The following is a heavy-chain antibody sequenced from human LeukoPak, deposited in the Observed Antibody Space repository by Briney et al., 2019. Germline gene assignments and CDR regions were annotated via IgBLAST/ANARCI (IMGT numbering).Heavy chain of an antibody. Sequence: PGGSLRLSCAASGFTFSSYAMSWVRQAPGKGLEWVSAISGSGGSTYYADSVKGRFTISRDNSKNTLYLQMNSLRAEDTAVYYCAKAGTYCSSTSCYDYFDYWGQGTLVTVSS. D-gene: IGHD2-2*01. J-gene: IGHJ4*02. CDR2: ISGSGGST. CDR3: AKAGTYCSSTSCYDYFDY. CDR1: GFTFSSYA. V-gene: IGHV3-23*01.